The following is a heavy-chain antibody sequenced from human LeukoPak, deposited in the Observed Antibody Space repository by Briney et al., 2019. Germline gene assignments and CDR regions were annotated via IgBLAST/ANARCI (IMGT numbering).Heavy chain of an antibody. V-gene: IGHV3-7*01. CDR2: IKQDGSEK. CDR3: ASGFGFDCSSTSCSYFDY. Sequence: PGGSLRLSCAASGFTFSSYWMSWVRQAPGKGLEWVANIKQDGSEKYYVDSVKGRFTISRDSAKNSLYLQMNSLRAEDTAVYYCASGFGFDCSSTSCSYFDYWGQGTLVTVSS. D-gene: IGHD2-2*01. CDR1: GFTFSSYW. J-gene: IGHJ4*02.